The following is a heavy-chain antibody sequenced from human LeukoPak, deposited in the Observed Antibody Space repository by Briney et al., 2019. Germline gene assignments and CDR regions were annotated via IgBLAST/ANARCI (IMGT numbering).Heavy chain of an antibody. V-gene: IGHV4-31*03. CDR1: GGSISSGGYY. CDR2: IYYSGST. J-gene: IGHJ5*02. D-gene: IGHD3-3*01. Sequence: PSETLSLTCTVSGGSISSGGYYWSWIRQHPGKGLEWIGYIYYSGSTYYNPSLKSRVTISVDTSKNQFSLKLSSVTAADTAVYYCARVWDKYDFWNFDPWGQGTLVTVSS. CDR3: ARVWDKYDFWNFDP.